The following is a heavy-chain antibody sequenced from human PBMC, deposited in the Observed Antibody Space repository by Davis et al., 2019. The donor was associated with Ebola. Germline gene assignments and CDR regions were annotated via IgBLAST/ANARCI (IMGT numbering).Heavy chain of an antibody. Sequence: GGSLRLPCAASGFTSSSYEMNWVRQAPGKGLAWVSYISSSGSTIYYADSVKGRFTISRDNAKNSLYLQMNSLRAEDTAVYYCAREMVGSSGAGDYWGQGTLVTVSS. CDR3: AREMVGSSGAGDY. V-gene: IGHV3-48*03. D-gene: IGHD6-6*01. CDR1: GFTSSSYE. J-gene: IGHJ4*02. CDR2: ISSSGSTI.